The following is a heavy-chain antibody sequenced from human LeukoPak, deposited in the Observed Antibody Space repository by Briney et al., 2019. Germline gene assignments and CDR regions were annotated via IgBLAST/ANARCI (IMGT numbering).Heavy chain of an antibody. J-gene: IGHJ5*02. Sequence: SQTLSLTCTVSGGSISSSSYYWGWIRQPPGKGLEWIGSIYYSGSTYYNPSLKSRVTISVDTSKNQFSLKLSSVTAADTAVYYCARDHRAYYYGSGTLNWFDPWGQGTLVTVSS. CDR1: GGSISSSSYY. CDR2: IYYSGST. V-gene: IGHV4-39*07. D-gene: IGHD3-10*01. CDR3: ARDHRAYYYGSGTLNWFDP.